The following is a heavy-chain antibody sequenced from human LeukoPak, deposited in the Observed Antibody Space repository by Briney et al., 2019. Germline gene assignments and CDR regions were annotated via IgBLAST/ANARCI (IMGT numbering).Heavy chain of an antibody. CDR2: IYISRVT. Sequence: GGSLRLSCTLSGFTVNSNDINWVRQAPGKGLEWVSLIYISRVTKYADSVQGRFTISRDNSKNTLYLQMNSLRAEDTAVYYCAQPSPSYWGQGTLVTVSS. J-gene: IGHJ4*02. D-gene: IGHD1-14*01. V-gene: IGHV3-66*01. CDR3: AQPSPSY. CDR1: GFTVNSND.